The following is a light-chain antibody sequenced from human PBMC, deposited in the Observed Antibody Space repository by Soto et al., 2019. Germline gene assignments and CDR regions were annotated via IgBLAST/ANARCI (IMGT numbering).Light chain of an antibody. CDR2: EAT. CDR1: SSDLGTYNL. J-gene: IGLJ3*02. V-gene: IGLV2-23*01. CDR3: CSYAGGSTLV. Sequence: QAALAQPASVSGSPGQSITISCTATSSDLGTYNLVSWYQQHPGKAPKLTIYEATKRPSGVSDRFSGSKSGNTASLTISGLQAEDEAYYYCCSYAGGSTLVFGGGTKLTVL.